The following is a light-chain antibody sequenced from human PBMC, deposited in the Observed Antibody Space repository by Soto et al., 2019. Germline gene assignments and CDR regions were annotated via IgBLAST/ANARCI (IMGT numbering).Light chain of an antibody. CDR2: GAS. J-gene: IGKJ3*01. CDR1: QSVSSSY. Sequence: EIVLTQSPGTLSLSPGERATLSCRASQSVSSSYLAWYQQKPGQAPRLLIYGASSRATGIPDRFSGSGSGTDFTLTISRLEPEDFAVYYCQHYGDSPPEYTFGPGTKVDIK. V-gene: IGKV3-20*01. CDR3: QHYGDSPPEYT.